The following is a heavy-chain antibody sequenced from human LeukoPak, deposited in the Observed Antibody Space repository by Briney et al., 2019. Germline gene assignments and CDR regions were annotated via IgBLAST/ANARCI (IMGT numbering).Heavy chain of an antibody. CDR3: ASLADWYYYDDSGYPLGAFDI. CDR2: IYHTGST. D-gene: IGHD3-22*01. V-gene: IGHV4-59*01. CDR1: GGSISAYY. J-gene: IGHJ3*02. Sequence: SETLSLTCTVSGGSISAYYWNWIRQSPGKGLEWIGYIYHTGSTKHDPSLKSRVTISVDTSKNQFSLKLTSVTAADTAVYYCASLADWYYYDDSGYPLGAFDIWGQGTMVTVSS.